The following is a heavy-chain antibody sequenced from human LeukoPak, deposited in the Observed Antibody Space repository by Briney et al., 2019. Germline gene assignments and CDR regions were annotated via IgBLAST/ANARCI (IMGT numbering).Heavy chain of an antibody. CDR3: AKGLYDSSGYSPNDAFDI. Sequence: PGGSLRLSCAASGFTFISYAMSWVRQAPGKELEGVSAISGSGDSTYYADSVKGRFTISRDNSRNTLYLQMNSLRAEDTAVYYCAKGLYDSSGYSPNDAFDIWGQGTMVTVSS. J-gene: IGHJ3*02. CDR2: ISGSGDST. V-gene: IGHV3-23*01. CDR1: GFTFISYA. D-gene: IGHD3-22*01.